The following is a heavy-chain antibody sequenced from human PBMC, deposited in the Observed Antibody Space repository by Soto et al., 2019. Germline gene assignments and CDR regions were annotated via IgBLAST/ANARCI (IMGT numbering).Heavy chain of an antibody. CDR2: ISAYNGNT. CDR1: GYTFTSYG. Sequence: QVQLVQSGAEVKKPGASVKVSCKASGYTFTSYGISWVRQAPGQGLEWMGWISAYNGNTNYAQKLQGRVTMTTDTSTSTAYMELRSLRSDDTAVYYCARDRTYYDILTADLPLDIWGQGTMFTVSS. CDR3: ARDRTYYDILTADLPLDI. V-gene: IGHV1-18*01. J-gene: IGHJ3*02. D-gene: IGHD3-9*01.